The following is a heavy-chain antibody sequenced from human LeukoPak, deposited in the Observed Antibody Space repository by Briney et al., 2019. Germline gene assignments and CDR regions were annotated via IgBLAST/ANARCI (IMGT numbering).Heavy chain of an antibody. D-gene: IGHD5-18*01. V-gene: IGHV3-15*01. Sequence: PGGSLRLSCTGSGFTFGDYGMSWVRQAPGKGLEWVGHINPSSDGGTTDYAAPVKGRFSISRDDSKNTLHLQMNRLKTEDTAVYYCTTGTWIQLWLADYWGQGTLVTVSS. J-gene: IGHJ4*02. CDR1: GFTFGDYG. CDR2: INPSSDGGTT. CDR3: TTGTWIQLWLADY.